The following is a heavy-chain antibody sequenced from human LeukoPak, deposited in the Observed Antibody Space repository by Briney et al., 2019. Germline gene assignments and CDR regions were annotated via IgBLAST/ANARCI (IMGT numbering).Heavy chain of an antibody. CDR1: GGSINTPYYY. J-gene: IGHJ5*02. CDR2: IFYSGST. Sequence: PSETLSLTCTVSGGSINTPYYYWGWIRQPPGRGLEWIGTIFYSGSTYYNTSLESRVTISVDTSKNQFSLRLTSLTAADTAVYYCARRTHPGWFDPWGQGTLVTVSS. D-gene: IGHD3/OR15-3a*01. CDR3: ARRTHPGWFDP. V-gene: IGHV4-39*01.